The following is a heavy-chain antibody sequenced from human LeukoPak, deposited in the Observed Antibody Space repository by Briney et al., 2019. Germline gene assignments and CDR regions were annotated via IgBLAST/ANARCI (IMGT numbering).Heavy chain of an antibody. V-gene: IGHV3-23*01. J-gene: IGHJ6*02. Sequence: PGGSLRLSCAASGFTFSSYAMSWVRQAPGKGLEWVSAISGSGGSTYYADSVKGRFTISRDNSKNTLYLQMNSLRAEDTAVYYCARVQPNTERYCSSTSCYFGRMDVWGQGTTVTVSS. D-gene: IGHD2-2*01. CDR1: GFTFSSYA. CDR3: ARVQPNTERYCSSTSCYFGRMDV. CDR2: ISGSGGST.